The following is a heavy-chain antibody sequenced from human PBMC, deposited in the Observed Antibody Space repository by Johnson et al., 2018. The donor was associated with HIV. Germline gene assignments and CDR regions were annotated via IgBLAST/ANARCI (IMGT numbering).Heavy chain of an antibody. CDR1: GFTFSSYT. V-gene: IGHV3-33*06. J-gene: IGHJ3*02. D-gene: IGHD2-21*01. Sequence: VQVVESGGGLVQPGRSLRLSCAASGFTFSSYTMHWVRQAPGKGLKWVAVTWYDGSNKYYADSVKGRFTISRDNSKNTLYLQMNSLRAEDTAVYYCAKDSGDPAHAFDIWGQGTMVTVSS. CDR2: TWYDGSNK. CDR3: AKDSGDPAHAFDI.